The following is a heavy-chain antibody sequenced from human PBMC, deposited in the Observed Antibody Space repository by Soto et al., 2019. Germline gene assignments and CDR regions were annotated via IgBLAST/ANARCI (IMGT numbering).Heavy chain of an antibody. J-gene: IGHJ4*02. CDR2: ISGKGDSA. V-gene: IGHV3-23*01. D-gene: IGHD6-19*01. Sequence: VQLLESGGGLVQPGGSLRLSCAASGFTFRDYAMNWGRLSRGKGLEWGSDISGKGDSARHADSVKGRFTISRDNSRNTLYLQMNSLRVDDTAVYYCGKERRGSGWSVCNFWGQGTLVTVSS. CDR3: GKERRGSGWSVCNF. CDR1: GFTFRDYA.